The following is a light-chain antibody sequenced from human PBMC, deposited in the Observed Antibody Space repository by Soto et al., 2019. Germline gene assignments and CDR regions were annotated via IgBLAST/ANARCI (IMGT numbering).Light chain of an antibody. Sequence: DIPMTQSPSALSASVGDRVSITCQASQTSHYWLAWYQQKPGKPPKLLIYQASTLESGVPSRFSGSGSGTEFTLTISSLQPDDFATYYCQQYNSISQTFGPGTRVEIK. J-gene: IGKJ1*01. CDR1: QTSHYW. CDR2: QAS. V-gene: IGKV1-5*03. CDR3: QQYNSISQT.